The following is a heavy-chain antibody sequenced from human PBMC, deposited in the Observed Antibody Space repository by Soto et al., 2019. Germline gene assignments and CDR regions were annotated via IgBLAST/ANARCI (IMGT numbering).Heavy chain of an antibody. Sequence: QVQLQQWGAGLLKPSETLSLTCAVYGGSFRGYYWSWIRQPPGKGLEWIGEINHRGSTNYNPSVSSRVTISVDTSKNQFSLKLIAVTAAGTAVYYCARGSRVKIPAASGRDYYYHGLEVWGQWTAVTVSS. CDR3: ARGSRVKIPAASGRDYYYHGLEV. D-gene: IGHD6-25*01. CDR2: INHRGST. J-gene: IGHJ6*02. CDR1: GGSFRGYY. V-gene: IGHV4-34*01.